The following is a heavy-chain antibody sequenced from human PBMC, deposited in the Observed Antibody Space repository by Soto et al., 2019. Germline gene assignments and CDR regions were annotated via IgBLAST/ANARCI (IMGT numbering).Heavy chain of an antibody. CDR3: ARFTYYYDTTGQGMWFDP. Sequence: QAQLQESGPGLLNPSETLVLTCTVSGDSIHNYWWSWIRQPPGKTLEWIGYFYYRGDTNYNPSLKSRVIISGDMSKNQVYLRLTSATAADTAVSYCARFTYYYDTTGQGMWFDPWGQGTLVTVPS. D-gene: IGHD3-22*01. J-gene: IGHJ5*02. CDR2: FYYRGDT. CDR1: GDSIHNYW. V-gene: IGHV4-59*01.